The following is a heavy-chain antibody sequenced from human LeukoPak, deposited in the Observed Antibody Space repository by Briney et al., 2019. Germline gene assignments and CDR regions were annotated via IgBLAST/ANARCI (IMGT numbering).Heavy chain of an antibody. CDR1: GFTFSSYA. CDR2: ISGSGGST. Sequence: GGSLRLSCAAPGFTFSSYAMSWVRQAPGKGLGWVSAISGSGGSTYYADSVKGRFTISRDNSKNTLYLQMNSLRAEDTAVYYCAKDMTSYGPPYYFDYWGQGTLVTVSS. D-gene: IGHD5-18*01. J-gene: IGHJ4*02. V-gene: IGHV3-23*01. CDR3: AKDMTSYGPPYYFDY.